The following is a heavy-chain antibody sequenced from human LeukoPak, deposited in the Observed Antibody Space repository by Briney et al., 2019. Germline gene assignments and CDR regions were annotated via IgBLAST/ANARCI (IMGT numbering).Heavy chain of an antibody. CDR2: INNDGINT. CDR3: ARDKGYSSDY. Sequence: GGSLRLSCAASGFSLSSYWMHWVRQAPGKGLVWVSRINNDGINTDYADSVKGRFTISKDNAKNTLYLQMNSLRAEDTAVYYCARDKGYSSDYWGQGTLVTVSS. CDR1: GFSLSSYW. D-gene: IGHD2-15*01. J-gene: IGHJ4*02. V-gene: IGHV3-74*01.